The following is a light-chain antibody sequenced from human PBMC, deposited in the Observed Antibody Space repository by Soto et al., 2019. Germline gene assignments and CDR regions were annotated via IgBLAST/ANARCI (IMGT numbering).Light chain of an antibody. CDR1: QNINNN. CDR3: QQYNEWPLT. CDR2: DTA. V-gene: IGKV3-15*01. J-gene: IGKJ4*01. Sequence: EIVMTQSPVTLSVSPGERASLSCRASQNINNNLAWYQQRPGRPPSLLIYDTATRATGIPARFSGSASGTDFTLTISSLQSEDLAVYYCQQYNEWPLTFGGGTRVEI.